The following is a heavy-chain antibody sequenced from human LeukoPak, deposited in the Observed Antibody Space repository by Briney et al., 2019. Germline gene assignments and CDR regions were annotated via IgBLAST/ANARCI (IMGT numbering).Heavy chain of an antibody. J-gene: IGHJ3*02. Sequence: ASVKVSCKASGYTIIIYYMHWVRQAPGQGREWMGIINLSGGSTSYAQKFQGRVTMTRDTSTRIVYMELSSLRFEDTAVYYCARDWGYDSSGEGAFDIWGQGTMVTVSS. CDR2: INLSGGST. CDR3: ARDWGYDSSGEGAFDI. V-gene: IGHV1-46*01. D-gene: IGHD3-22*01. CDR1: GYTIIIYY.